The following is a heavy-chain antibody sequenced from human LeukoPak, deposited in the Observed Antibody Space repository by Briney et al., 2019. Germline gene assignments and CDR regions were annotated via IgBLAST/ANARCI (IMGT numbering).Heavy chain of an antibody. J-gene: IGHJ4*02. Sequence: ASVKVSCKASGDTFTNYEINWVRQAPVQGLEWMGWMNPKSGKTGYGQKFQGRVTMTRNTSITTAYMELSSLRPEDTAVYFCARVHDYGDYDPDYWGQGTLVTVSS. CDR2: MNPKSGKT. V-gene: IGHV1-8*01. CDR3: ARVHDYGDYDPDY. CDR1: GDTFTNYE. D-gene: IGHD4-17*01.